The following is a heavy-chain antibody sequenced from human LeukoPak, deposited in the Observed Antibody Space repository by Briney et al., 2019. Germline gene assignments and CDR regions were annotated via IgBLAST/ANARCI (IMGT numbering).Heavy chain of an antibody. CDR2: ISANNGDT. CDR3: ARESHETREDY. V-gene: IGHV1-18*01. Sequence: ASVRVSCKASGYTFTSYGISWVRQAPGQGLGWMGGISANNGDTDYPPKLQDRVTMTTDTYTSTAYMELRSLRSDDTAMYYCARESHETREDYWGQGTLVTVSS. J-gene: IGHJ4*02. D-gene: IGHD1-1*01. CDR1: GYTFTSYG.